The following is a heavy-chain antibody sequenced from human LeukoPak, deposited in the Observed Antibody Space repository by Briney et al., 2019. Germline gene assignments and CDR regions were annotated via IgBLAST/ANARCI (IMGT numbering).Heavy chain of an antibody. J-gene: IGHJ4*02. Sequence: SETLSLTCTVSGGSISSYYWSWIRQPAGKGLEWLGRIYTSGSTNYNPSLKSRVTMSVDTSKNQFSLKLSSVTAADTAVYYCARHGYYYDSSGSYYFDYWGQGTLVTVSS. CDR2: IYTSGST. D-gene: IGHD3-22*01. CDR3: ARHGYYYDSSGSYYFDY. CDR1: GGSISSYY. V-gene: IGHV4-4*07.